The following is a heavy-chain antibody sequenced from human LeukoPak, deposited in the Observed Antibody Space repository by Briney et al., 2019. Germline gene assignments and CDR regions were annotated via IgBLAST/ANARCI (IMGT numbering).Heavy chain of an antibody. CDR1: GYTFTGYY. CDR2: INPNSGDT. CDR3: ARDRLQSLPYFDY. D-gene: IGHD4-4*01. V-gene: IGHV1-2*02. Sequence: ASVKVSCKACGYTFTGYYMHWVRQAPGQGLEGMGWINPNSGDTNYAQKFQGRVNMTRAPSISTAYMELSRLRSDDTAVYYCARDRLQSLPYFDYWGQGTLVTVSS. J-gene: IGHJ4*02.